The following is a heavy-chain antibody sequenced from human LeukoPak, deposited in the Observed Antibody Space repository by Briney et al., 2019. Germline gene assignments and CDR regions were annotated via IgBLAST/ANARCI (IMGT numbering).Heavy chain of an antibody. CDR1: GFTITAYA. CDR2: IGITSEYI. D-gene: IGHD4-17*01. Sequence: PGGSLRLSCAASGFTITAYAMSWVRQSPGKGLEWVSGIGITSEYIHYADSVKGRFTISRDNSKNRVYLEMSSLRAEDAAVYYCAKDPNGDYVGAFDTWGQGTMVIVSS. V-gene: IGHV3-23*01. CDR3: AKDPNGDYVGAFDT. J-gene: IGHJ3*02.